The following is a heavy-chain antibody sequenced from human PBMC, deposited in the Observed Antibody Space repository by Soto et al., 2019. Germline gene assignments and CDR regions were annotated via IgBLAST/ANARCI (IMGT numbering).Heavy chain of an antibody. CDR1: GGTFSSYT. CDR2: IIPILGIA. Sequence: QVRLVQSGGEEKKPGSSVKVSCKASGGTFSSYTISWVRQAPGQGLEWMGRIIPILGIANYAQKFQGRVTITADKSTSTAYMELSSLRSEDTAVYYCARDDGLAYCGGDCYSWGQGTLVTVSS. V-gene: IGHV1-69*02. CDR3: ARDDGLAYCGGDCYS. J-gene: IGHJ4*02. D-gene: IGHD2-21*02.